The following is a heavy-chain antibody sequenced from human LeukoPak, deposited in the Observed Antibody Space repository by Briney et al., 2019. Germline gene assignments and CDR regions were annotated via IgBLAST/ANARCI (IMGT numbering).Heavy chain of an antibody. Sequence: GGSLRLSCAASGLTFDDYAMHWVRQAPGKGLEWVSGISWNSGTIGYADSVKGRFTISRDNAKNSLYLQMNSLRAEDTALYYCAKSKWFVGWFDSWGQGTLVTVSS. CDR1: GLTFDDYA. CDR2: ISWNSGTI. CDR3: AKSKWFVGWFDS. V-gene: IGHV3-9*01. D-gene: IGHD3-10*01. J-gene: IGHJ5*01.